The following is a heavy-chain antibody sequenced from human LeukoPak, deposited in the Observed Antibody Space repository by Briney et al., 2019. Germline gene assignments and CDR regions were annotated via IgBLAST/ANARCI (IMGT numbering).Heavy chain of an antibody. CDR2: TYYRSKWYN. J-gene: IGHJ5*01. CDR1: GDSVSSNRSD. V-gene: IGHV6-1*01. CDR3: AREIIEYGVYGGGGSCTRLEYNCFDS. Sequence: SPTLSLTFAISGDSVSSNRSDWNWLRQSPSRGLEWLGSTYYRSKWYNDYAVSVKSRININPATSKNQFSLQLTSVTPEDKAVYYCAREIIEYGVYGGGGSCTRLEYNCFDSWGQGTLVTVSS. D-gene: IGHD2-15*01.